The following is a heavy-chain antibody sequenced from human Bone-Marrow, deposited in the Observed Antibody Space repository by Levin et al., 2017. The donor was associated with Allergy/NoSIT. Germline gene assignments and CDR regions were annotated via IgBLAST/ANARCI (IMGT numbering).Heavy chain of an antibody. CDR2: ISGSGAST. CDR3: AREDWVFDH. D-gene: IGHD3-9*01. CDR1: GFTFTSFA. Sequence: GGSLRLSCVASGFTFTSFAMSWVRQVPGKGLEWVSAISGSGASTHYADSVKGRFTISRDNSKNTLYLQVNSLRAEDTAIYYCAREDWVFDHWGQGTLVTVSS. V-gene: IGHV3-23*01. J-gene: IGHJ4*02.